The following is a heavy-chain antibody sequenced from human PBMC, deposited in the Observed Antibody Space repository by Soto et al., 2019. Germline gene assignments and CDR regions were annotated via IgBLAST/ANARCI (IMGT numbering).Heavy chain of an antibody. CDR3: ARSPPYSSDTGLVNYGMDV. D-gene: IGHD6-19*01. CDR1: GASLTSSIR. J-gene: IGHJ6*02. Sequence: SETLSLTCAASGASLTSSIRWCFVRQSPGKGLEGLVEIYHGGNTNYNPSLTRRVTISVDISKNKLSLQLTSVTAADTPVYFCARSPPYSSDTGLVNYGMDVWGQGTTVTVSS. V-gene: IGHV4-4*02. CDR2: IYHGGNT.